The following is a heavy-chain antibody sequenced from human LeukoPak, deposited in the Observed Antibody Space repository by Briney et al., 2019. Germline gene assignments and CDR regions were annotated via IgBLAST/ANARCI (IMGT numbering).Heavy chain of an antibody. CDR3: ARDRLTNSLFDY. CDR1: GYTFTGYY. D-gene: IGHD4-23*01. Sequence: ASVKVSCKASGYTFTGYYMHWVRQAPGQGLEWMGWINPNSGGTNYAQKFQGRVTMTRDTSISTAYMELSSLRSEDTAVYYCARDRLTNSLFDYWGQGTLVTVSS. V-gene: IGHV1-2*02. J-gene: IGHJ4*02. CDR2: INPNSGGT.